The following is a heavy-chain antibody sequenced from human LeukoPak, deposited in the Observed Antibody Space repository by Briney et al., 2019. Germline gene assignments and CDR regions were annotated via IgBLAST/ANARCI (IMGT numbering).Heavy chain of an antibody. CDR3: AKDPRRYSRTGGYFDY. V-gene: IGHV3-30*18. CDR2: ISYDGSDK. Sequence: GRSLRLSSAASRFTFSNYVMHWVRQAPGKGLEWVAVISYDGSDKYYADSVKGRFTISRGNSKNTLYLQMNSLRAEDTAVYYCAKDPRRYSRTGGYFDYWGQGTLVTVSS. J-gene: IGHJ4*02. CDR1: RFTFSNYV. D-gene: IGHD6-13*01.